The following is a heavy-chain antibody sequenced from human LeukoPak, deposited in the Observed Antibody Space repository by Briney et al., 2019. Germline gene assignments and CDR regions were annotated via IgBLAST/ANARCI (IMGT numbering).Heavy chain of an antibody. CDR2: ISGSGGST. Sequence: GGSLRLSCAASGFTFSTYAMSWVRQAPGKGLEWVSAISGSGGSTYYADSVKGRFTVSRDNSKNTLYLQMNSLRAEDTAVYYCAKRFGGYYFDYWGQGTLVTVSS. D-gene: IGHD3-16*01. V-gene: IGHV3-23*01. J-gene: IGHJ4*02. CDR3: AKRFGGYYFDY. CDR1: GFTFSTYA.